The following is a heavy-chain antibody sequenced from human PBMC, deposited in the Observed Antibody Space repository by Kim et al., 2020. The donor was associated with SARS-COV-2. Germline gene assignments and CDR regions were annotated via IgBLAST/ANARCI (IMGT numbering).Heavy chain of an antibody. Sequence: GGSLRLSCAASGFTFSDYYMSWIRQAPGKGLEWVSYISSSSSYTNYADSVKGRFTISRDNAKNSLYLQMNSLRAEDTAVYYCARDLPAGLYSFYYYYGMDVWGQGTTVTVSS. CDR2: ISSSSSYT. V-gene: IGHV3-11*06. CDR3: ARDLPAGLYSFYYYYGMDV. CDR1: GFTFSDYY. D-gene: IGHD2-2*02. J-gene: IGHJ6*02.